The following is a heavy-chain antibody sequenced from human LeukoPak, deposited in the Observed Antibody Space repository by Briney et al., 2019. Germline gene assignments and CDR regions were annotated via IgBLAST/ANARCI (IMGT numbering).Heavy chain of an antibody. CDR2: VYSGGFT. Sequence: GGSLILSCAASGFTVSSSYMSWVRQAPGEGLEWVSVVYSGGFTYYADSVKARFTISRDNSKNTLYLQMNSLRAEDTAVYYCARETPYYESGRRAFDFWGQGTVVTVSS. J-gene: IGHJ3*01. V-gene: IGHV3-66*01. D-gene: IGHD3-10*01. CDR1: GFTVSSSY. CDR3: ARETPYYESGRRAFDF.